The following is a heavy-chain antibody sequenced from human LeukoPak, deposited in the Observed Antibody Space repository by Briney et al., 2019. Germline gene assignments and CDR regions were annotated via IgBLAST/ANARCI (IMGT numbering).Heavy chain of an antibody. CDR3: ATNPHCSGGSCYPYYYYYYMDV. J-gene: IGHJ6*03. D-gene: IGHD2-15*01. CDR1: GGTFSSYA. V-gene: IGHV1-69*05. Sequence: SVRVSCKASGGTFSSYAISWVRQAPGQGLEWMGRIIPIFGTANYAQKFQGRVTITTDESTSTAYMELSSLRSEDTAVYYCATNPHCSGGSCYPYYYYYYMDVWGKGTTVTVSS. CDR2: IIPIFGTA.